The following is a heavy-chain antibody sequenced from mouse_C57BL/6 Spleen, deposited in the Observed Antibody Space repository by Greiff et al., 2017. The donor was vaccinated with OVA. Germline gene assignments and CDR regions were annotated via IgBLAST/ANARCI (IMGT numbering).Heavy chain of an antibody. V-gene: IGHV1-53*01. Sequence: VQLQQPGAELVKPGASVKVSCKASGYTFTSYWMHWVKQRPGQGLEWIGVINPGSGGTNYNEKFKGKATLTADKSSSTAYMQLSSLTSEDSAVYFCARDDDYSYYFDYWGQGTTLTVSS. D-gene: IGHD2-3*01. CDR3: ARDDDYSYYFDY. CDR2: INPGSGGT. J-gene: IGHJ2*01. CDR1: GYTFTSYW.